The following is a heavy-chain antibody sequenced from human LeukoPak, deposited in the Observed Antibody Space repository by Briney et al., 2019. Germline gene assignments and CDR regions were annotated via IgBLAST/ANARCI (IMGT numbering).Heavy chain of an antibody. Sequence: PGGSLRLSCAASGFTFSSYSMNWVRQAPGKGLEWVSSISSSSSYIYYADSVKGRFTISRDNAKNSLYLQMNSLRAEDTAVYYCALNYYDSSGDTRERDIWGQGTMVTVSS. CDR2: ISSSSSYI. J-gene: IGHJ3*02. D-gene: IGHD3-22*01. CDR3: ALNYYDSSGDTRERDI. CDR1: GFTFSSYS. V-gene: IGHV3-21*01.